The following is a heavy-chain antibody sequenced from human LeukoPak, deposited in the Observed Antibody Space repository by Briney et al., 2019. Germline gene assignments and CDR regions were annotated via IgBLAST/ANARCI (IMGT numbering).Heavy chain of an antibody. Sequence: GGSLRLSCAASGFTFSSYSMNWVRQAPGKGLEWVSSISSSSSYIYYADSVKGRFAISRDNAKNSLYLQMNSLRAEDTAVYYCARDPRGYYDYVWGSYRYTDRVYWGQGTLVTVSS. CDR3: ARDPRGYYDYVWGSYRYTDRVY. CDR2: ISSSSSYI. CDR1: GFTFSSYS. V-gene: IGHV3-21*01. D-gene: IGHD3-16*02. J-gene: IGHJ4*02.